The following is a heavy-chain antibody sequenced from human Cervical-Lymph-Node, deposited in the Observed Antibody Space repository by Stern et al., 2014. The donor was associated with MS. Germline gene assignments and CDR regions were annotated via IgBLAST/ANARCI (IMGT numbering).Heavy chain of an antibody. D-gene: IGHD4-17*01. CDR3: ARGHGDYTTDY. CDR1: AGSISSSSYF. Sequence: QVQLGQSGPGLVKSSETLSLTCTVSAGSISSSSYFWGWIRQPPGKGLEFIGIISYTESTSYNPSLKSRVTISVDTSKNEFSLKLSAVTAADTAVYYCARGHGDYTTDYWGQGTLVTVSS. J-gene: IGHJ4*02. CDR2: ISYTEST. V-gene: IGHV4-39*01.